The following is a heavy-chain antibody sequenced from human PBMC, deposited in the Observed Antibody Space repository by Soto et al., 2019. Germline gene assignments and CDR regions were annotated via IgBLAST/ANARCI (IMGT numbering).Heavy chain of an antibody. V-gene: IGHV4-59*08. Sequence: TRPGPGGVFIRHHCNKIRQPPGRGLEWIGFIYYAGSTKYNPALNSRVTISVDTSKNQFSLTVTSVTAADTAVYYCARRILSTETFDSWGHGTLVSVS. D-gene: IGHD3-3*01. CDR1: GGVFIRHH. J-gene: IGHJ5*01. CDR3: ARRILSTETFDS. CDR2: IYYAGST.